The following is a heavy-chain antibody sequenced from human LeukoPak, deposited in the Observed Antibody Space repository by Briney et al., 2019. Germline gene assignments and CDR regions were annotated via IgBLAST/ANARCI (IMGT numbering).Heavy chain of an antibody. CDR3: ARNWVGAIGGRDAFDI. V-gene: IGHV1-8*03. CDR2: MNPNSGNT. Sequence: ASVKVSCKASGYTFTSYDINWVRQATGQGLEWMGWMNPNSGNTGYAQKFQGRVTITRNTSISTAYMELSSLRSEDTAVYYCARNWVGAIGGRDAFDIWGQGTMVTVSS. CDR1: GYTFTSYD. J-gene: IGHJ3*02. D-gene: IGHD3-10*01.